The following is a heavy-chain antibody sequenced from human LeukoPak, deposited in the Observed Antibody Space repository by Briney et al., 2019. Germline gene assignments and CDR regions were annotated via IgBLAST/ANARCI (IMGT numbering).Heavy chain of an antibody. J-gene: IGHJ4*02. CDR1: GGSFSGYY. D-gene: IGHD3-10*01. CDR2: INHSGST. CDR3: ARGLGVITMVRGVIIEPPTY. V-gene: IGHV4-34*01. Sequence: SETLSLTCAVYGGSFSGYYWSWLRQPPGKGLEWIGEINHSGSTNYNPSLKSRVTISVDTSKNQFSLKLSSVTAADTAVYYCARGLGVITMVRGVIIEPPTYWGQGTLVTISS.